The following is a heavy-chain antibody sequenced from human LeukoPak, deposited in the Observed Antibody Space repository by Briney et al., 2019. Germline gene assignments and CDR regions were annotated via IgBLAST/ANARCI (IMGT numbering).Heavy chain of an antibody. CDR1: GFTFSSYA. J-gene: IGHJ4*02. CDR2: ISSITSYI. Sequence: PGGSLRLSCAASGFTFSSYAMHWVRQAPGKGLEWVSSISSITSYIYYADSVKGRFTISRDNAKSSLYLQMNSLRAEDTAVYYCAKDRVGYYDSSGYYALDYWGQGTLVTVSS. V-gene: IGHV3-21*04. CDR3: AKDRVGYYDSSGYYALDY. D-gene: IGHD3-22*01.